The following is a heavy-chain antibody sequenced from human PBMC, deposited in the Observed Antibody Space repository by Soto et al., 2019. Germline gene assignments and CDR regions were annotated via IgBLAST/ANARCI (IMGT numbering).Heavy chain of an antibody. V-gene: IGHV1-69*12. J-gene: IGHJ4*02. D-gene: IGHD3-22*01. Sequence: QVQLVQSGAEVKKPGSSVKVSCKASGGTFSSYAISWVRQAPGQGLEWMGGIIPIFGTANYAQKFQGRVTITADESRSTAYMELSRLRSEDTAVYYCARMDHRYYYDSSGDDYWGQGTLVTVSS. CDR3: ARMDHRYYYDSSGDDY. CDR2: IIPIFGTA. CDR1: GGTFSSYA.